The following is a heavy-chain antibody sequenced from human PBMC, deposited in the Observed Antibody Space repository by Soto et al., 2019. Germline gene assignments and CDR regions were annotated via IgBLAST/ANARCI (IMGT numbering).Heavy chain of an antibody. CDR3: AIFIRLGYRDYHFDP. Sequence: EVQLVESGGGLVQPGGSLRLSCAASGFTFSDHYMDWVRQAPGKGLEWVGSTRNKANSYTTQYAASVKGRFTISRDDSKNALYLQMNSLKTDDTAVYYCAIFIRLGYRDYHFDPWGQGTLVTVSS. CDR2: TRNKANSYTT. J-gene: IGHJ5*02. V-gene: IGHV3-72*01. CDR1: GFTFSDHY. D-gene: IGHD4-17*01.